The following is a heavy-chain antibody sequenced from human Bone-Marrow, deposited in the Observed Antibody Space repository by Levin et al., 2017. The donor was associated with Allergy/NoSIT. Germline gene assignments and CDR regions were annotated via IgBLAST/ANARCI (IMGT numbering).Heavy chain of an antibody. V-gene: IGHV5-51*01. CDR2: IYPGDSDT. Sequence: GESLKISCKGSGYSFTSYWIGWVRQMPGKGLEWMGIIYPGDSDTRYSPSFQGQVTISADKSISTAYLQWSSLKASDTAMYYCARHLFTNGVSQMYIDIWGQGTMVTVSS. CDR1: GYSFTSYW. CDR3: ARHLFTNGVSQMYIDI. J-gene: IGHJ3*02. D-gene: IGHD2-8*01.